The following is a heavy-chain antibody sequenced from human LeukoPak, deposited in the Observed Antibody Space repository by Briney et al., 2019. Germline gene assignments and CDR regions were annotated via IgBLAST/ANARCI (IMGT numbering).Heavy chain of an antibody. D-gene: IGHD1-26*01. V-gene: IGHV4-59*11. CDR1: GGSLSSHY. Sequence: SETLSLTCTVSGGSLSSHYWSWIRQPPGKGLEWIGYIYYSGSTNYNPSLKSRVTISVDTSKNQFSLKLSSVTAADTAVYYCASDSGSSFDAFDIWGQGTMVTVSS. CDR2: IYYSGST. J-gene: IGHJ3*02. CDR3: ASDSGSSFDAFDI.